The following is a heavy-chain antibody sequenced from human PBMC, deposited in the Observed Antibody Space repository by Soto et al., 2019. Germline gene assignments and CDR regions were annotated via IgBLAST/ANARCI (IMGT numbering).Heavy chain of an antibody. Sequence: SVKVSCKASGFTFTSSAVQWVRQARGQRLEWIGWIVVGSGNTNYAQKFQERVTITRDMSTSTAYMELSSLRSEDTAVYYCATGGYSYGPYYYGMDVWGQGTTVTVSS. D-gene: IGHD5-18*01. V-gene: IGHV1-58*01. CDR1: GFTFTSSA. J-gene: IGHJ6*02. CDR2: IVVGSGNT. CDR3: ATGGYSYGPYYYGMDV.